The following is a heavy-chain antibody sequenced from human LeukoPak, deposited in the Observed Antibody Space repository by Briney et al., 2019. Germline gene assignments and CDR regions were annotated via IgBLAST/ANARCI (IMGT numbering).Heavy chain of an antibody. V-gene: IGHV3-23*01. CDR3: AKDLLLWFGESFDY. Sequence: GGSLRLSCAASGFSFRSYPMSWVRQAPGKGLEWVSTISGSDGSTYYADSVKGRFTISRDNSKNTLYLQMNSLRAEDTAVYYCAKDLLLWFGESFDYWGQGTLVTVSS. D-gene: IGHD3-10*01. J-gene: IGHJ4*02. CDR1: GFSFRSYP. CDR2: ISGSDGST.